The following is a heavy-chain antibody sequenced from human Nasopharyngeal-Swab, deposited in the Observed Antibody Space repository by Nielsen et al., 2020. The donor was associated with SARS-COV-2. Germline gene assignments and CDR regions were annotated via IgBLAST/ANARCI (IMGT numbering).Heavy chain of an antibody. V-gene: IGHV4-34*01. CDR3: ARVPGYYYYYMDV. CDR2: INHSGST. CDR1: CGSFSGYY. J-gene: IGHJ6*03. Sequence: SQTLSLTCAVHCGSFSGYYWSWIRQPPGKGLEWIGEINHSGSTNYNPSLKSRVTISVDTSKNQFSLKLSSVTAADTAVYYCARVPGYYYYYMDVWGKGTTVTVSS.